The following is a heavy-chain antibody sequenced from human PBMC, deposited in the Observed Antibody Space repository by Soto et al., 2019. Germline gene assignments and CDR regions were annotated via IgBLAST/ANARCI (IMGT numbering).Heavy chain of an antibody. J-gene: IGHJ3*01. CDR3: ATWHEREHAYDV. CDR1: GLTISGKKY. Sequence: DVQLVESGGGLIQPGESLRLSCAAFGLTISGKKYVAWVRQAPGKGLEWVSGLYDVDGSFYADSVRGRLTTSSDSSKTTVYLQMNDLRPDDTAVYYCATWHEREHAYDVWGQGTTVTVSS. V-gene: IGHV3-53*01. CDR2: LYDVDGS. D-gene: IGHD1-1*01.